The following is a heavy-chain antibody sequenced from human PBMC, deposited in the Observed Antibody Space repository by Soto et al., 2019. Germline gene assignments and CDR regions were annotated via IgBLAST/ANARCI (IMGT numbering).Heavy chain of an antibody. J-gene: IGHJ2*01. CDR1: GFTFSNYG. D-gene: IGHD1-26*01. CDR2: ISYDGSNK. CDR3: SKGTVVGVTDYWYFDL. Sequence: QVQLVESGGGVVQPGRSLRLSCAASGFTFSNYGMHWVRQAPGKGLECVALISYDGSNKYYADSVKGRFTISRDNSMDTLYLRMISLRTEDTSVYYCSKGTVVGVTDYWYFDLWGRGTLFTVSS. V-gene: IGHV3-30*18.